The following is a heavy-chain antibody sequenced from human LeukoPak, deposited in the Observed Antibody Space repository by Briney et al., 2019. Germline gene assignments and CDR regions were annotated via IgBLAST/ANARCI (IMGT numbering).Heavy chain of an antibody. CDR1: GFTFSRYK. D-gene: IGHD2-15*01. CDR2: ISLSGSTT. V-gene: IGHV3-48*03. CDR3: AREGYFNFDY. J-gene: IGHJ4*02. Sequence: PGGSLRLSCAASGFTFSRYKMHWIRQAPEKGLEWVSYISLSGSTTYYADSVRGRFTISKGNAKNSLYLQMNSLRAEDTAVYYCAREGYFNFDYWGQGTLVTVSS.